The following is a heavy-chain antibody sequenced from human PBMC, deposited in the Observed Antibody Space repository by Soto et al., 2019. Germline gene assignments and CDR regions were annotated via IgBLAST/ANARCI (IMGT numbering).Heavy chain of an antibody. D-gene: IGHD3-10*01. V-gene: IGHV3-21*01. CDR2: ISSGSTYI. CDR3: ARDRGANDY. Sequence: EVQLVESGGGLVKPGGSLRLSCVGSGFTFSSYSMCWVRQAPGKGLEWVSSISSGSTYIYYPDSVKGRFTVSRDNAKNSPYLQMDSLRAEDTAVYFCARDRGANDYWGQGTLVTVSS. J-gene: IGHJ4*02. CDR1: GFTFSSYS.